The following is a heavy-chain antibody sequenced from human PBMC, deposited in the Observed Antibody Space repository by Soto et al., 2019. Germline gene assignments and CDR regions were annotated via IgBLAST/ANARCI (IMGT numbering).Heavy chain of an antibody. CDR1: GFTVSSNY. J-gene: IGHJ5*02. Sequence: EVQLVESGGGLVQPGGSLRLSCAASGFTVSSNYMSWVRQAPGKGLEWVSVIYSGGSTYYADSVKGRFTISRHNSKNTLYLQMNSLRAEDTAVYYCARGEVPLGLAAAGTGWFDPWGQGTLVTVSS. CDR3: ARGEVPLGLAAAGTGWFDP. CDR2: IYSGGST. D-gene: IGHD6-13*01. V-gene: IGHV3-53*04.